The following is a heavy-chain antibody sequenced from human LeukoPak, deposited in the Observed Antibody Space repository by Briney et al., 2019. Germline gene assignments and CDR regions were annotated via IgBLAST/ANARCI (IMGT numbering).Heavy chain of an antibody. CDR3: AKGASDIVVVTSIYHFDY. V-gene: IGHV3-21*01. J-gene: IGHJ4*02. CDR1: GFTFSSYS. Sequence: GGSLRLSCAASGFTFSSYSMNWVRQAPGKGLEWVSSISSSSSYIYYADPVKGRFTISRDNAKNSLYLQMNSLRAEDTAVYYCAKGASDIVVVTSIYHFDYWGQGTLVTVSS. D-gene: IGHD2-2*01. CDR2: ISSSSSYI.